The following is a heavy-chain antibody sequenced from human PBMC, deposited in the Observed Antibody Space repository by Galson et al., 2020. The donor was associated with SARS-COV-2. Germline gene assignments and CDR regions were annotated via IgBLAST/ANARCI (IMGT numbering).Heavy chain of an antibody. Sequence: SETLSLTCTVSGGSISSDGYYWSWIRQHPGKGLEWIGYISYTGITYYSSSLKSRATISVDTSKNQFSLKLNSMTAADRAMYYCARGQGGPAAPEGYYWGMDGWGQGTTVTVS. J-gene: IGHJ6*02. D-gene: IGHD2-2*01. V-gene: IGHV4-31*03. CDR2: ISYTGIT. CDR1: GGSISSDGYY. CDR3: ARGQGGPAAPEGYYWGMDG.